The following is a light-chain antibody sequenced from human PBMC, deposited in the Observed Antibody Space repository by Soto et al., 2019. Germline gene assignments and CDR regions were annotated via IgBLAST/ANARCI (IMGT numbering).Light chain of an antibody. J-gene: IGLJ1*01. V-gene: IGLV2-14*01. CDR1: SSDVGGYNY. CDR2: EVS. Sequence: QSVLTLPASVSGSPGQSITISCTGTSSDVGGYNYVSWYQQHPGKAPKLMIYEVSNRPSGVSNRFSGSKSGNTASLTISGLQAEDEADYYCSSYTSSSTDVFGTGTKVTVL. CDR3: SSYTSSSTDV.